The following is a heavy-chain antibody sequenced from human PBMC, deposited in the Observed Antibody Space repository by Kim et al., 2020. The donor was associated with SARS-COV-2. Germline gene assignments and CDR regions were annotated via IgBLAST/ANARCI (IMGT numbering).Heavy chain of an antibody. CDR2: IYGGGSST. CDR1: GFTFSNYA. J-gene: IGHJ4*02. D-gene: IGHD5-12*01. V-gene: IGHV3-23*03. Sequence: GGSLRLSCAASGFTFSNYAMRWVRQAPGKGLEWVSVIYGGGSSTHYAASVKGRFTVSRDDSKDTLYLQMNSLRVEDTAVYYCAKDSGGVFVDCWGQGTL. CDR3: AKDSGGVFVDC.